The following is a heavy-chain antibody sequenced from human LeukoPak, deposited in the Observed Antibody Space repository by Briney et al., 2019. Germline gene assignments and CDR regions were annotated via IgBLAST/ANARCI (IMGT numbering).Heavy chain of an antibody. CDR3: ASLYYYDSSGYYLEDY. D-gene: IGHD3-22*01. CDR2: INHSGST. J-gene: IGHJ4*02. Sequence: SETLSLTCSVSGGSISSPNYYWVWIRQPPGKGLEWIGEINHSGSTNYNPSLKSRVTISVDTSKNQFSLKLSSVAAADTAVYYCASLYYYDSSGYYLEDYWGQGTLVTVSS. CDR1: GGSISSPNYY. V-gene: IGHV4-39*07.